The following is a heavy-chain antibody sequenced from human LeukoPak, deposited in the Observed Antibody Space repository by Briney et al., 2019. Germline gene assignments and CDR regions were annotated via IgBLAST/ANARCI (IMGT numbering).Heavy chain of an antibody. CDR1: GGSLSSYY. CDR2: IYYSGTT. Sequence: PSETLSLTCTVSGGSLSSYYWSWIRQPPGKGLEWIGYIYYSGTTNYNPSLKSRVTISVDTSTNQFSLKLSSMTAADTAVYYCARDRVVNIAAAGPGAFDIWGQGTMVTVSS. V-gene: IGHV4-59*01. CDR3: ARDRVVNIAAAGPGAFDI. J-gene: IGHJ3*02. D-gene: IGHD6-13*01.